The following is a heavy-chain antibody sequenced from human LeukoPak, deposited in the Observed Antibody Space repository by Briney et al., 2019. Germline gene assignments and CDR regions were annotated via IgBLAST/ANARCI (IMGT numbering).Heavy chain of an antibody. CDR1: GGSISSYY. Sequence: SETLSLTCTVSGGSISSYYWSWVRQPPGKGLEGIGYIYYSGGTNYNPSLTSRGTISVDTSKNQFSLKLSSVTAADTAVYYCARALRRHIGSGWYRLDYWGQETLVTVSS. CDR2: IYYSGGT. D-gene: IGHD6-19*01. V-gene: IGHV4-59*01. CDR3: ARALRRHIGSGWYRLDY. J-gene: IGHJ4*02.